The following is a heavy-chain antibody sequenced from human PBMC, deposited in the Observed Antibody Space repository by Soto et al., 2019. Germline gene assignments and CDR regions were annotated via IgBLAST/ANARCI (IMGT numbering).Heavy chain of an antibody. CDR3: AKDVDYGHYSGQYFDY. CDR2: VSGGGDIT. J-gene: IGHJ4*02. D-gene: IGHD4-17*01. CDR1: GFIFSSYA. V-gene: IGHV3-23*01. Sequence: EVQLLESGGDLVQPGGSLRLSCVASGFIFSSYAMNWVRQAPGKGLEWVSVVSGGGDITYYADSVKGRFTVARDNSKRTLYLQMNSLRAGDTAVYYCAKDVDYGHYSGQYFDYWGQGTQVTVSS.